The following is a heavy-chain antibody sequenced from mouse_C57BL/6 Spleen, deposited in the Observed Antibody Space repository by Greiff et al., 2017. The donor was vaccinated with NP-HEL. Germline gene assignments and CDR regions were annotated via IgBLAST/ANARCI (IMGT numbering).Heavy chain of an antibody. CDR2: IDPSDSYT. J-gene: IGHJ4*01. CDR1: GYTFTSYW. Sequence: QVQLKQPGAELVKPGASVKLSCKASGYTFTSYWMQWVKQRPGQGLEWIGEIDPSDSYTNYNQKFKGKATLTVDTSSSTAYMQLSSLTSEDSAVYYCARRDSNYVNYAMDYWGQGTSVTVSS. V-gene: IGHV1-50*01. D-gene: IGHD2-5*01. CDR3: ARRDSNYVNYAMDY.